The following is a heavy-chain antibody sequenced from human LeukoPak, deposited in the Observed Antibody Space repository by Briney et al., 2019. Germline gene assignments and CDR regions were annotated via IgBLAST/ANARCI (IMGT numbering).Heavy chain of an antibody. J-gene: IGHJ5*02. CDR3: ARDQFRGYCSGGSCYKGWFDP. V-gene: IGHV1-18*01. CDR2: ISAYNGNT. CDR1: GYTFTSYG. Sequence: GASVKVSCKASGYTFTSYGISWVRQAPGQGLECMGWISAYNGNTNYAQKLQGRVTMTTDTSTSTAYMELRSLRSDDTAVYYCARDQFRGYCSGGSCYKGWFDPWGQGTLVTVSS. D-gene: IGHD2-15*01.